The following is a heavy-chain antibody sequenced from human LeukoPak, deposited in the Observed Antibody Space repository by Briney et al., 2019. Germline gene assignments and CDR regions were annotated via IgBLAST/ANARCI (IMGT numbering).Heavy chain of an antibody. CDR3: ARQPSSWFTSFDS. CDR2: IYYSGST. V-gene: IGHV4-59*01. J-gene: IGHJ4*02. D-gene: IGHD6-13*01. Sequence: PSETLSLTCTASGGSLSSYFWSWIRQPPGKGLEWIAYIYYSGSTNYNPSLKSRVTISVDTSKNQFSLKLSSVTAADTAVYYCARQPSSWFTSFDSWGQGTLVTVSP. CDR1: GGSLSSYF.